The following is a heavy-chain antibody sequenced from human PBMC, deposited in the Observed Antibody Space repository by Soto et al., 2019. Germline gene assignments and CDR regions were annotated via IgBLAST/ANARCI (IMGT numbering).Heavy chain of an antibody. V-gene: IGHV1-2*02. Sequence: ASVKVSCKASGYTFTGYYMHWVLQAPGQGLEWMGWINPNSGGTNYAQKFQGRVTMTRDTSISTAYMELSRLRSDDTAVYYCARVLITGTTSGTPPFDPWGQGTLVTVSS. D-gene: IGHD1-7*01. CDR1: GYTFTGYY. J-gene: IGHJ5*02. CDR3: ARVLITGTTSGTPPFDP. CDR2: INPNSGGT.